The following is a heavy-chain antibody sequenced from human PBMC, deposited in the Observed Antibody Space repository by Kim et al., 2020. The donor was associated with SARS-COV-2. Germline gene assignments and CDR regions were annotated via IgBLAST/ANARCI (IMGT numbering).Heavy chain of an antibody. J-gene: IGHJ4*02. Sequence: AQGFTGRFVFSLDTSVSTAYLQISSLKAEDTAVYYCARAADTAMDYVDYWGQGTLVTVSS. CDR3: ARAADTAMDYVDY. V-gene: IGHV7-4-1*02. D-gene: IGHD5-18*01.